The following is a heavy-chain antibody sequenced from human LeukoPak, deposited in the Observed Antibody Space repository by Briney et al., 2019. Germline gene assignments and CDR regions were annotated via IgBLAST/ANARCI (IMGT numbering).Heavy chain of an antibody. D-gene: IGHD2-2*01. J-gene: IGHJ6*02. CDR3: ASGCSSTSCYPYYYYYYGMGV. CDR2: IYYSGST. V-gene: IGHV4-59*01. CDR1: GGSISSYY. Sequence: SETLSLTCTVSGGSISSYYWSWIRRPPGKGLEWIGYIYYSGSTNYNPSLKSRVTISVDTSKNQFSLKLSSVTAADTAVYYCASGCSSTSCYPYYYYYYGMGVWGQGTTVTVSS.